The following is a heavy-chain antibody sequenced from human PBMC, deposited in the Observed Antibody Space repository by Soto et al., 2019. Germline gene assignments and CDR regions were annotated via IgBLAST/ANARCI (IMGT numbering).Heavy chain of an antibody. Sequence: SETLSLTCTVSGDSITSYYWTWIRQAAGKRLECIGRVFSNGTTNYNPSLKSRVTMSVDTSKNQLSLKLTSVTAADTAVYYCARVGDSGYYWYFDYWGQGALVTVSS. CDR3: ARVGDSGYYWYFDY. CDR2: VFSNGTT. J-gene: IGHJ4*02. D-gene: IGHD3-22*01. CDR1: GDSITSYY. V-gene: IGHV4-4*07.